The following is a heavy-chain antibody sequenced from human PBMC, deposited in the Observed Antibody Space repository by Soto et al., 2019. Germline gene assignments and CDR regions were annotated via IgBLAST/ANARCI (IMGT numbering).Heavy chain of an antibody. V-gene: IGHV4-31*03. D-gene: IGHD2-15*01. Sequence: SETLSLTCTVSGGSISSGGYHWSWIRQHPGKGLELIGNIYYSGSTYYNPSLKSRLAISVDTSNSQFSLKLSSVTAADTAVYYCAREGGCSGGSCYSANWFDPWGQGTLVTVSS. CDR1: GGSISSGGYH. CDR3: AREGGCSGGSCYSANWFDP. CDR2: IYYSGST. J-gene: IGHJ5*02.